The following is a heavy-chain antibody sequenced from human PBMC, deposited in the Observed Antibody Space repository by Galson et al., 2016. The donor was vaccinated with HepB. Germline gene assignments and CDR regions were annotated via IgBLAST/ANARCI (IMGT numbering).Heavy chain of an antibody. D-gene: IGHD3-3*01. Sequence: LSLTCAVSGVSITSGGFSWHWIRQPPGKGLEWIGYIYQGETAYYTPSLRSRVTMALHRTNNLFSLKLSSVTAADTAVYYCARGTYDLWSGFSPTEYYFDYWGQGALVAVSS. CDR2: IYQGETA. V-gene: IGHV4-30-2*01. CDR3: ARGTYDLWSGFSPTEYYFDY. J-gene: IGHJ4*02. CDR1: GVSITSGGFS.